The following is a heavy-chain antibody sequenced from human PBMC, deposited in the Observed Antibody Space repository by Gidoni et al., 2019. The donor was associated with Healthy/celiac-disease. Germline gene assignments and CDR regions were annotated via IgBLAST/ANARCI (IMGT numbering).Heavy chain of an antibody. Sequence: QVQLVQSGAEVKKPGAAVKVSCKASGYTFTGYYMHWVRQAPGQGLEWMGWIKPNSGGTNYAQKFQGRVTMTRDTSISTAYMELSRLRSDDTAVYYCARDVARQSPQPFPASYCSGGSCYTGPDYWGQGTLVTVSS. V-gene: IGHV1-2*02. CDR3: ARDVARQSPQPFPASYCSGGSCYTGPDY. CDR2: IKPNSGGT. CDR1: GYTFTGYY. D-gene: IGHD2-15*01. J-gene: IGHJ4*02.